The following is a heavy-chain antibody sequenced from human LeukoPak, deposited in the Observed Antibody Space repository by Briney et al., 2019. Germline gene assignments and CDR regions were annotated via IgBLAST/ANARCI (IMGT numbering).Heavy chain of an antibody. CDR2: FSGSGGST. CDR1: GFTFSTYA. Sequence: PGGSLRLSCADSGFTFSTYAMSWVRQAPGKGLEWVSTFSGSGGSTYFADSVKGRFTLSRDNSKNTLYLQMNSLRAEDTAVYYCAKEKKFRDGYNYGCYFDYWGQGTLVTVSS. J-gene: IGHJ4*02. D-gene: IGHD5-24*01. CDR3: AKEKKFRDGYNYGCYFDY. V-gene: IGHV3-23*01.